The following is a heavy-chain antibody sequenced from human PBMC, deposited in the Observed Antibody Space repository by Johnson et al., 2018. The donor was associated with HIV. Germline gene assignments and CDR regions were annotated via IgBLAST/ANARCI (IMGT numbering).Heavy chain of an antibody. J-gene: IGHJ3*02. CDR2: ISYDGSNK. D-gene: IGHD4-17*01. CDR3: AKTRTTVTTIDAFDI. Sequence: QEQLVESGGGVVQPGRSLRLSCAASGFTFSSYAMHWVRQAPGKGLEWVAVISYDGSNKYYADSVKGRFTISRDNSKNTLYLQMNSLRAEDTAVYYCAKTRTTVTTIDAFDIWGQGTMVTVSS. CDR1: GFTFSSYA. V-gene: IGHV3-30*04.